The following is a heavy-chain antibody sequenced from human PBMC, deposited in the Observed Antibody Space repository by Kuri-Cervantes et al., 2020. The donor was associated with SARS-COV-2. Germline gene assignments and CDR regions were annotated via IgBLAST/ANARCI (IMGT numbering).Heavy chain of an antibody. CDR1: GYSFTTYW. J-gene: IGHJ4*02. Sequence: KVSCKGSGYSFTTYWIGWVRQMPGKGLEWMGIIYPGDSDTRYSPSFQGQVTISADKSISTAYLQWSSLKASDTAMYDCARRDFGSGSYYLDYWGQGTLVTVSS. CDR3: ARRDFGSGSYYLDY. CDR2: IYPGDSDT. D-gene: IGHD3-10*01. V-gene: IGHV5-51*01.